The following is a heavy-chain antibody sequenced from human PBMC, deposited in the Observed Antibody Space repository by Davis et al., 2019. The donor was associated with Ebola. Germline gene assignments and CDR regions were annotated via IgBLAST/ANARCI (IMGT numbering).Heavy chain of an antibody. CDR2: IYYSGST. D-gene: IGHD2-21*01. CDR3: ARDHGSYNGMDV. V-gene: IGHV4-31*03. J-gene: IGHJ6*02. CDR1: GVSISSGGYY. Sequence: SETLSLTCTVSGVSISSGGYYWSWIRQHPGKGLEWIGYIYYSGSTYYNPSLKSRVTISVDTSKNQFSLKLSSVTAADTAVYYCARDHGSYNGMDVWGQGTTVTVSS.